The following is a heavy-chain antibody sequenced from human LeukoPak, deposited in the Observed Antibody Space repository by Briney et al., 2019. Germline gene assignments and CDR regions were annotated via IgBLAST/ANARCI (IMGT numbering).Heavy chain of an antibody. V-gene: IGHV4-39*01. CDR1: GGSISTTSYY. J-gene: IGHJ6*03. Sequence: SETLSLTCTVSGGSISTTSYYWGWIRQPPGKGLEWIGSIYYGGSTFYNSSLERRVSMSVDMSTNQFSLKLTSVIAADTAVNYCVRQRADYYYYYMGVWGEGTMVTVS. CDR2: IYYGGST. CDR3: VRQRADYYYYYMGV.